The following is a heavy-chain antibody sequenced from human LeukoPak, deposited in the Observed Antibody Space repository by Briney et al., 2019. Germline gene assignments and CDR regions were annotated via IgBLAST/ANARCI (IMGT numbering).Heavy chain of an antibody. V-gene: IGHV1-69*05. CDR3: AREFTQDLSSSLFFSGWFDP. D-gene: IGHD6-6*01. Sequence: GASVKVSCKASGGTFSSYAISWVRQAPGQGLEWMGGIIPIFGTANYAQEFQGRVTITTDESTSTAYMELSSLRSEDTAVYYCAREFTQDLSSSLFFSGWFDPWGQGTLVTVSS. CDR2: IIPIFGTA. CDR1: GGTFSSYA. J-gene: IGHJ5*02.